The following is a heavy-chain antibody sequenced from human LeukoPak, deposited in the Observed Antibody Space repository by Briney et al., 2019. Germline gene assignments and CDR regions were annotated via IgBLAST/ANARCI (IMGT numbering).Heavy chain of an antibody. V-gene: IGHV4-34*01. CDR3: ARGGSPWPYYYYGMDV. J-gene: IGHJ6*02. CDR2: INHSGST. Sequence: PSETLSLTCAVYGGSFSGYYWSWIRQPPGKGLERIGEINHSGSTNYNPSLKSRVTISVDTSKNQFSLKLSSVTAADTAVYYCARGGSPWPYYYYGMDVRGQGTTVTVSS. CDR1: GGSFSGYY. D-gene: IGHD5-24*01.